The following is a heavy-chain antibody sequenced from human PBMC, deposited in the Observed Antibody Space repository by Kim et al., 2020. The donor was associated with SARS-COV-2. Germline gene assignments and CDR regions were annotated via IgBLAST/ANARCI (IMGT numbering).Heavy chain of an antibody. CDR2: INPSGGST. V-gene: IGHV1-46*01. CDR3: ARDPIAAAGIAPPVGLDY. J-gene: IGHJ4*02. D-gene: IGHD6-13*01. CDR1: GYTFTSYY. Sequence: ASVKVSCKASGYTFTSYYMHWVRQAPGQGLEWMGIINPSGGSTSYAQKFQGRVTMTRDTSTSTVYMELSSLRSEDTAVYYCARDPIAAAGIAPPVGLDYWGQGTLVTVSS.